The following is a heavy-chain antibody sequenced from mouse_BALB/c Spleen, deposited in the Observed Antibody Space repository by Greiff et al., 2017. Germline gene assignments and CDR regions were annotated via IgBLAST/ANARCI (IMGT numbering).Heavy chain of an antibody. J-gene: IGHJ3*01. V-gene: IGHV2-4-1*01. CDR1: GFSLTSYG. CDR3: AKQTARDVSWFAY. CDR2: IWSGGST. D-gene: IGHD3-2*01. Sequence: VQLQQSGPGLVQPSQSLSITCTVSGFSLTSYGVHWVRQSPGKGLEWLGVIWSGGSTDYNAAFISRLSISKDNSKSQVFFKMNSLQADDTAIYYCAKQTARDVSWFAYWGQGTLVTVSA.